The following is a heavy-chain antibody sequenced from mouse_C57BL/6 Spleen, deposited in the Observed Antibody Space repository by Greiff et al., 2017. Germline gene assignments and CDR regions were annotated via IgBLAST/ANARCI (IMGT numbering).Heavy chain of an antibody. J-gene: IGHJ4*01. D-gene: IGHD2-4*01. V-gene: IGHV1-64*01. CDR1: GYTFTSYW. Sequence: QVQLKQPGAELVKPGASVKLSCKASGYTFTSYWMHWVKQRPGQGLEWIGMIHPNSGSTNYNEKFKSKATLTVDKSSSTAYMQLSSLTSEDSAVYYCARSDYDDYYAMDYWGQGTSVTVSS. CDR2: IHPNSGST. CDR3: ARSDYDDYYAMDY.